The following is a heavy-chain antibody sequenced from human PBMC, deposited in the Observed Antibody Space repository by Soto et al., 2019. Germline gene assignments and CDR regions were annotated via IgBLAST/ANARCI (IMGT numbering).Heavy chain of an antibody. J-gene: IGHJ5*02. V-gene: IGHV4-59*11. Sequence: RSLTCTVSGGSISGHYWSWIRQPPGKGLQYIGYISYSGSTNYNPPLKSRVTISVDTSNNQFSLRLSSVTAADTAVYYCARDVGLQHDTGYYDFWSGKNNWFDPWGQGILLPVSS. D-gene: IGHD3-3*01. CDR2: ISYSGST. CDR1: GGSISGHY. CDR3: ARDVGLQHDTGYYDFWSGKNNWFDP.